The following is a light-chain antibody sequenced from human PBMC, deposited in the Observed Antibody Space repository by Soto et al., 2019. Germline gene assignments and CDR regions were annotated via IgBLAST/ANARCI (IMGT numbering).Light chain of an antibody. CDR1: SGHSSYA. V-gene: IGLV4-69*01. Sequence: QSVLTQSPSASASLGASVKLTCTLSSGHSSYAIAWHQQQPEKGPRYLMKLKSDGSHSKGDGIPDRFSGSSSGAVRYLTISSLQSEDEADYYCQTWGTGIRVFGGGTKLTVL. CDR3: QTWGTGIRV. CDR2: LKSDGSH. J-gene: IGLJ3*02.